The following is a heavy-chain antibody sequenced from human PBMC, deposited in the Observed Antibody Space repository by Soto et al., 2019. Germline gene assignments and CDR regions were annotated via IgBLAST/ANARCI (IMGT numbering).Heavy chain of an antibody. CDR1: GGTFSSYA. V-gene: IGHV1-69*12. Sequence: QVQLVQSGAEEKKPGSSVKVSCKASGGTFSSYAISWVRQAPGQGLEWMGGIIPIFGTANYAQKFQGRVTITADESTSTAYMGLSSLRSEDTAVYYCAREVVVAATGWFDPWGQGTLVTVSS. J-gene: IGHJ5*02. CDR3: AREVVVAATGWFDP. D-gene: IGHD2-15*01. CDR2: IIPIFGTA.